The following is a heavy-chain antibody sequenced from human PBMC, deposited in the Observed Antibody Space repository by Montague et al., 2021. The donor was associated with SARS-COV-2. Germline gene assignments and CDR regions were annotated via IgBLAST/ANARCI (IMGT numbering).Heavy chain of an antibody. J-gene: IGHJ6*02. CDR2: IYHSGST. V-gene: IGHV4-30-2*01. D-gene: IGHD3-10*01. CDR3: ARGSMVRGGKVYYGVDV. Sequence: TLSLTCAVSGGSISSGGYSWNWIRQPPGKGLEWIGYIYHSGSTYYNPSLKSRVTISLDSSKNQFSLNLTSVTAPDTAVYYCARGSMVRGGKVYYGVDVWGQGTTVTVSS. CDR1: GGSISSGGYS.